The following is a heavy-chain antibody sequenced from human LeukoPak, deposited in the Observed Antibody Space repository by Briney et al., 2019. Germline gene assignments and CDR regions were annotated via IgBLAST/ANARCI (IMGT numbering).Heavy chain of an antibody. CDR2: ISSSGGST. Sequence: LPGGSLRLSCVASGFTFSSHAMSWVRQAPGKGLEWVSGISSSGGSTYYAGSVKGRFSISRDNSKNTLYLQMKSLRAEDSAVYHCAKEPYSGSQLLDYWGQGTLVTVSS. V-gene: IGHV3-23*01. D-gene: IGHD1-26*01. J-gene: IGHJ4*02. CDR3: AKEPYSGSQLLDY. CDR1: GFTFSSHA.